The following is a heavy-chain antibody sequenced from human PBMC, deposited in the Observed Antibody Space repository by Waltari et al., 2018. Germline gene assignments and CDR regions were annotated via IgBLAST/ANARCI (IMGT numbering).Heavy chain of an antibody. CDR1: GYSLTSYY. CDR3: ARESAFSTSWYPGFDP. J-gene: IGHJ5*02. CDR2: FNPNSGDT. Sequence: QVELVQSGAEVRKPGASVKVSCKASGYSLTSYYMHWVRQAPGLGLEWMGRFNPNSGDTSAAPKFQGRVTLTRDTSVNTAFLELRSLTSDDTAVYFCARESAFSTSWYPGFDPWGQGTLVTVAS. D-gene: IGHD2-2*01. V-gene: IGHV1-2*06.